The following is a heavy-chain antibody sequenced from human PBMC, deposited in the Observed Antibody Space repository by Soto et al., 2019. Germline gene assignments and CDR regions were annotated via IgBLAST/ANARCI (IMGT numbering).Heavy chain of an antibody. V-gene: IGHV3-23*01. CDR3: AKSVAVAARDAFAL. J-gene: IGHJ3*01. Sequence: EEPLLESGGGLVQPGGSLRLSCAASGFTFSNYAMSWVRQTPGKGLEWVSGINYSGGSTDYADFVKGRFIISRDNSKNTLSLQMNSLRAEDTALYYCAKSVAVAARDAFALWGQGTMVTVSS. D-gene: IGHD6-19*01. CDR1: GFTFSNYA. CDR2: INYSGGST.